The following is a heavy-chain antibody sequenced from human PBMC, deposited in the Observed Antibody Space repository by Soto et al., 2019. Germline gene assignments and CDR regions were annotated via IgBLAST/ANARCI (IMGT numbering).Heavy chain of an antibody. CDR2: ISSSSSNI. CDR1: GFTFSSYS. V-gene: IGHV3-21*06. D-gene: IGHD3-16*01. Sequence: EVQLVESGGGLVKPGGSLRLSCAASGFTFSSYSMNWVRQAPGKGLEWVSSISSSSSNIYYADAVKGRFTMSRDNAKNLVYLQGNSRRGEDTAVYYWARDGGRRGGGYFDLWGRGTLVTVSS. CDR3: ARDGGRRGGGYFDL. J-gene: IGHJ2*01.